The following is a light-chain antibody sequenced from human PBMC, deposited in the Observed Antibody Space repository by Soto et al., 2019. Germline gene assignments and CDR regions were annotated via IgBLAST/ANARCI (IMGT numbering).Light chain of an antibody. V-gene: IGLV1-44*01. J-gene: IGLJ1*01. Sequence: SVLTQPPSASWTPGQRVTLSSAASSANIGSRNVHFYQQLPGTAPQLLTYTNNQRPSGVPERFSAALSGPSAPLPIMRLQPEYEADYYCEAWDASRNGRVCGTGTKVTV. CDR3: EAWDASRNGRV. CDR1: SANIGSRN. CDR2: TNN.